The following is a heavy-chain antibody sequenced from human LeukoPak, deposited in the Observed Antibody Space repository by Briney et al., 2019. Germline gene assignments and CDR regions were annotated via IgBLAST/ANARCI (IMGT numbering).Heavy chain of an antibody. V-gene: IGHV4-39*01. CDR1: GGSISSSSYY. D-gene: IGHD3-3*01. J-gene: IGHJ4*02. CDR2: IYYSGST. CDR3: ASYDFWSGYARKFDY. Sequence: SETLSLTCTVSGGSISSSSYYWGWIRQPPGKGLEWIGSIYYSGSTYYNPSLKSRVTISVDTSKNQFSLKLSSVTAPDTAVYYCASYDFWSGYARKFDYWGQGTLVTVSS.